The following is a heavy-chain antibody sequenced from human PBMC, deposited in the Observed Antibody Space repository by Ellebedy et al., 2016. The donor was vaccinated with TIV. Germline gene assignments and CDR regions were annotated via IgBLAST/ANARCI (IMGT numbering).Heavy chain of an antibody. J-gene: IGHJ6*02. Sequence: SETLSLTCAVYGGSFSGYYWSWIRQPPGKGLEWIGEIYHSGSTNYNPSLKSRVTISVDTSKNQFSLKLSSVTAADTAVYYCARDPSWCLSCVDVWGQGTTVTVSS. V-gene: IGHV4-34*01. CDR1: GGSFSGYY. D-gene: IGHD2-21*01. CDR2: IYHSGST. CDR3: ARDPSWCLSCVDV.